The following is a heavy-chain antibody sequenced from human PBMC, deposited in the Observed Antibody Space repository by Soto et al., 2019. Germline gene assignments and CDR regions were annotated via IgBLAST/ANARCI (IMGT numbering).Heavy chain of an antibody. CDR3: AREYRAPNWFDP. D-gene: IGHD3-10*01. CDR1: GGSISSGDYY. J-gene: IGHJ5*02. CDR2: IYYSGST. V-gene: IGHV4-30-4*01. Sequence: SETLSLTCTVSGGSISSGDYYWSWIRQPPGKGLEWIGYIYYSGSTYYNPSLKSRVTISVDTSKNQFSLKLSSVTAADTAVYYCAREYRAPNWFDPWGQGTLVTVSS.